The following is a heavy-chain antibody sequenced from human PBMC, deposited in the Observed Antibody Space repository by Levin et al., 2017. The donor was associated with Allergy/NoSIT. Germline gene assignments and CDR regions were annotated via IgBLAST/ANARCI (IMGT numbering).Heavy chain of an antibody. V-gene: IGHV3-74*01. Sequence: GESLKISCAASGFTFSNSWMHWVRQAPGKGLVWVSHINSDGSNTNYADSVKGRFTISRDNAKNTLYLQMNSLRDEDTAVYYCARGGCSSTSCLDNWGQGTLVNVSP. J-gene: IGHJ4*02. CDR1: GFTFSNSW. D-gene: IGHD2-2*01. CDR2: INSDGSNT. CDR3: ARGGCSSTSCLDN.